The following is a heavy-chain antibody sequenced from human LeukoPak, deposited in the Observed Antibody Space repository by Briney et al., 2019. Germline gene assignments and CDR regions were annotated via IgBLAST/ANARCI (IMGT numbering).Heavy chain of an antibody. CDR3: ARDPRGGYGMDV. V-gene: IGHV3-11*01. J-gene: IGHJ6*02. CDR2: ISSSGSTI. CDR1: GFTFSDYY. Sequence: GGSLRLSCAASGFTFSDYYMSWIRQAPGKVREWVSYISSSGSTIYYADSVKGRFTISRDNANNPMYLQTNSLRAEDTAVYYCARDPRGGYGMDVWGQGTTVPVSS. D-gene: IGHD3-16*01.